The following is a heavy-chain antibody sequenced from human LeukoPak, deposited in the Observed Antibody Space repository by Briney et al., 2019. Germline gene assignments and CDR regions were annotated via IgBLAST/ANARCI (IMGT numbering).Heavy chain of an antibody. Sequence: ASVRVSCKASGYTFTTYGISWVRQAPGQGLEWVGWISPYNGNTNYAQKLQGRVTMTTDTSTTTAYMELRSLRSDDTAVYYCARGGVVPPAVVNWFDPWGQGTLVTVSS. CDR3: ARGGVVPPAVVNWFDP. CDR1: GYTFTTYG. CDR2: ISPYNGNT. J-gene: IGHJ5*02. V-gene: IGHV1-18*01. D-gene: IGHD2-2*01.